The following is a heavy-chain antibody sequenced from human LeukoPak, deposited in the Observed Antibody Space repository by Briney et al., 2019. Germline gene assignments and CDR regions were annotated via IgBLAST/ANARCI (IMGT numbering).Heavy chain of an antibody. CDR2: ISYDGSNK. Sequence: GGSLRLSCAASGFTFSSYGMHWVRQAPGKGLEWVAVISYDGSNKYYADSVKGRFTISRDNSKNTLYLQMNSLRAEDTAVYYCAKDSSDYYYYGMDVWGQGTTVTVSS. J-gene: IGHJ6*02. CDR3: AKDSSDYYYYGMDV. CDR1: GFTFSSYG. D-gene: IGHD3-22*01. V-gene: IGHV3-30*18.